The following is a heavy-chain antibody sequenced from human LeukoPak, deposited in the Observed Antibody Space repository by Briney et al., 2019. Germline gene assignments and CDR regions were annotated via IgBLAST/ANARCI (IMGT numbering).Heavy chain of an antibody. J-gene: IGHJ4*02. Sequence: ASVKVSCKCSGGTFSSYVISSVRQAPGQGLAWMGVIIPIFGTANCAQKFQGRVTVTKDESTSTGYMELSSLKSEDTAVYYCARALMGSSCLDYWGQGTLVTVSS. CDR3: ARALMGSSCLDY. CDR1: GGTFSSYV. V-gene: IGHV1-69*05. CDR2: IIPIFGTA. D-gene: IGHD3-22*01.